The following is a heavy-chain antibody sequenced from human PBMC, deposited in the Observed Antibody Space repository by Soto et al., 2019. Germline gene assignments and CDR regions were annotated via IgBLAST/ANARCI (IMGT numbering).Heavy chain of an antibody. Sequence: QVHLVQSGAEVKKPGASVKVSCKGSGYGFITYGITWVRQAPGQGLEWMAWISAHNGNTNYAQKLQGRVTVTRDTSTSTAYMELRSLRSDDTAVYYCARGRDGDYWGQGALVTVSS. D-gene: IGHD6-6*01. J-gene: IGHJ4*02. V-gene: IGHV1-18*01. CDR2: ISAHNGNT. CDR1: GYGFITYG. CDR3: ARGRDGDY.